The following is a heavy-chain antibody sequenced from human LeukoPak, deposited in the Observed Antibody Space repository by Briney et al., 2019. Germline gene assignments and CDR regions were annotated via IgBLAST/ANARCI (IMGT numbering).Heavy chain of an antibody. J-gene: IGHJ4*01. Sequence: PSETLSLTCAVYGRSFYGYYWTWIRQPPGKGLEWIGEINHNGDTTYNPSLKSRVTISVDTSKNQFSLRLTSVTAADTAVYYCARRLSGYTNFDYWGHGTLVTVSS. CDR2: INHNGDT. CDR1: GRSFYGYY. CDR3: ARRLSGYTNFDY. D-gene: IGHD5-12*01. V-gene: IGHV4-34*01.